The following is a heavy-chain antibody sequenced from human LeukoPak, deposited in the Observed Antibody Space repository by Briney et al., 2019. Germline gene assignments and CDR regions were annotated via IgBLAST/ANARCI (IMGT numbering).Heavy chain of an antibody. V-gene: IGHV3-30*18. CDR1: GFTFSSYG. CDR2: ISYDGSNK. J-gene: IGHJ4*02. Sequence: GGSLRLSCAASGFTFSSYGMHWVRQAPGKGLEWVAVISYDGSNKYYADSVKGRFTISRDNSKNTLYLQMNSLRAEDTAVYYCANLQSGSYDGVDYWGQGTLVTVSS. D-gene: IGHD1-26*01. CDR3: ANLQSGSYDGVDY.